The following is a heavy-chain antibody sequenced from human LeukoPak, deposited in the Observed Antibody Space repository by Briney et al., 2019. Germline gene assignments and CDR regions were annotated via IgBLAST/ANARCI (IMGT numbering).Heavy chain of an antibody. Sequence: GRSLRLSCAASGFTFSSHAMSWVRQAPGKGLEWVSVISGSGGSTYYADSVKGRFTISRDNSKNTLYLQLNSLRAEDTAVYYCANPPLGSGWYKGYALDIWGQGTMVTVSS. V-gene: IGHV3-23*01. CDR3: ANPPLGSGWYKGYALDI. CDR1: GFTFSSHA. D-gene: IGHD6-19*01. J-gene: IGHJ3*02. CDR2: ISGSGGST.